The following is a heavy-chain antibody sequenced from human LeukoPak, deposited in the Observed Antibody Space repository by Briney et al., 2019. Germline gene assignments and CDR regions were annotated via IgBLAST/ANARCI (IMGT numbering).Heavy chain of an antibody. D-gene: IGHD6-6*01. CDR3: ARHYSSSSAVYY. J-gene: IGHJ4*02. CDR2: INHSGST. CDR1: GGSFSGYY. Sequence: SETLSLTCAVYGGSFSGYYWSWIRQPPGKGLEWIGEINHSGSTNYNPSLKSRVTISVDTSKNQFSLKLSSVTAADTAVYYCARHYSSSSAVYYWGQGTLVTVSS. V-gene: IGHV4-34*01.